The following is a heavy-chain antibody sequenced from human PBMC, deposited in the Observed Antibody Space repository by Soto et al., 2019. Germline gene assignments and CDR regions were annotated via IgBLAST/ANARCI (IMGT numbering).Heavy chain of an antibody. CDR2: ISGYNGDT. Sequence: ASVKVSCKASGYSFSTYGIGWVRQAPGQGLEWVGWISGYNGDTNYAQKFQGRVTMTIDTSTTTAYLELRRLTYEDTAVYFRSKHGHQPYYYNGRDVWG. J-gene: IGHJ6*02. V-gene: IGHV1-18*01. CDR1: GYSFSTYG. CDR3: SKHGHQPYYYNGRDV.